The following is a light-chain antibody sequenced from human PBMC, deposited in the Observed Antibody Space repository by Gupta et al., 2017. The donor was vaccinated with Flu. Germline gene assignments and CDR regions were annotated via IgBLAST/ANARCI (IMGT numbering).Light chain of an antibody. CDR1: SSDLGTYNL. V-gene: IGLV2-23*02. CDR2: EVT. CDR3: CSYAGTYV. J-gene: IGLJ1*01. Sequence: QPALTKPASVSGSPGPPFTISCPGTSSDLGTYNLVSWYQQLPGKAPTLIIYEVTKRPSGVSNRFSASKSGNTASLTISGLQAEDEADYYCCSYAGTYVFGTGTKVTVL.